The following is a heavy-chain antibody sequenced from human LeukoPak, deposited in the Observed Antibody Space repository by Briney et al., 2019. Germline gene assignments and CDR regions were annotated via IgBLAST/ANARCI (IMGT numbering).Heavy chain of an antibody. V-gene: IGHV3-48*03. Sequence: QTGGSLRLSCAASGFTFSSYEMNWVRQAPGKGLEWVSYISSSGSTIYYADSVKGRFTISRDNAKNSLYLQTNSLRAEDTAVYYCARGPPSSGSPSHPPFDYWGQGTLVTVSS. CDR1: GFTFSSYE. CDR3: ARGPPSSGSPSHPPFDY. CDR2: ISSSGSTI. J-gene: IGHJ4*02. D-gene: IGHD3-22*01.